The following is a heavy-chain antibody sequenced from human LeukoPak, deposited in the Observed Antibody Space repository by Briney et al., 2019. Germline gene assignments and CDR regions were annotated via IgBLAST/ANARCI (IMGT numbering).Heavy chain of an antibody. D-gene: IGHD6-13*01. Sequence: GGSLRLSCAASGFTFSNYAMHWVRQAPGKGLEWVAVISYDGSNKYYADSVKGRFTISRDNSKNTLYLQMNSLRAEDTAVYYCARDTLWGYSSSWGAFDIWGQGTTVTVSS. CDR2: ISYDGSNK. CDR1: GFTFSNYA. CDR3: ARDTLWGYSSSWGAFDI. J-gene: IGHJ3*02. V-gene: IGHV3-30-3*01.